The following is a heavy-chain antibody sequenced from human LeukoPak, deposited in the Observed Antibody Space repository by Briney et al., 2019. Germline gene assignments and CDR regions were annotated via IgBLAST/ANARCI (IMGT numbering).Heavy chain of an antibody. V-gene: IGHV3-20*04. Sequence: GGSLRLSCAASGFTFDEYGMNWVRQVPGKGLEWVSTINWNGGSSSYADSVKGRFTISRDNARNSLYLQMNSLRAEDTAVYYCAKVAGWHNDYWGQGTLVTVSS. D-gene: IGHD6-19*01. CDR3: AKVAGWHNDY. CDR2: INWNGGSS. CDR1: GFTFDEYG. J-gene: IGHJ4*02.